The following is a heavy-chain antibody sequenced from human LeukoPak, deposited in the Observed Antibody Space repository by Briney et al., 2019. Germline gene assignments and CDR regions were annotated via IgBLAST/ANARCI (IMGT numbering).Heavy chain of an antibody. D-gene: IGHD1-26*01. CDR3: AKDRVVGSTYYFDY. V-gene: IGHV3-23*01. Sequence: PGGSLRLSCAASGFTFSSYTMSWVRQAPGKGLEWVSAISDSGASTYYADSVKGRLTISRDNSKNTLFLQMNSLRAEDTAVYYCAKDRVVGSTYYFDYWGQGTLVTVSS. CDR1: GFTFSSYT. CDR2: ISDSGAST. J-gene: IGHJ4*02.